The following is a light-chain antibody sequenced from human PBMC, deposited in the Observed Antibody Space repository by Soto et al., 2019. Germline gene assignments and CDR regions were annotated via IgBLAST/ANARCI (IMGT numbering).Light chain of an antibody. CDR1: SSNIGSNT. V-gene: IGLV1-44*01. CDR3: AAWDDSLNGHV. J-gene: IGLJ1*01. Sequence: VLTQPPSASGTPGQRVTISCSGSSSNIGSNTVNWYQQLPGTAPKLLIYSNNQRPSGVPDRFSGSKSGTSASLAISGLQSEDEADYYCAAWDDSLNGHVFGTGTKVTVL. CDR2: SNN.